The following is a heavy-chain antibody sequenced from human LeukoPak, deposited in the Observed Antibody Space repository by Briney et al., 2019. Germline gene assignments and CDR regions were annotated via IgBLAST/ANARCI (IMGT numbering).Heavy chain of an antibody. V-gene: IGHV3-48*03. J-gene: IGHJ4*02. CDR1: GFTFSSYE. Sequence: PGGSLRLSCAASGFTFSSYEMTWARQAPGKGLEWVSFIGISSSTISYADSVKGRFTISRDDAENTLYLHMDNLRVEDTAIYYCARNGEGLHYWGQGTLVTVSS. CDR2: IGISSSTI. D-gene: IGHD2-8*01. CDR3: ARNGEGLHY.